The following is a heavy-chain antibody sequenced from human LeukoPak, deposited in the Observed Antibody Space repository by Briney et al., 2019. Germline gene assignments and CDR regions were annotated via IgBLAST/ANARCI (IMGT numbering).Heavy chain of an antibody. CDR2: MNPNSGNT. D-gene: IGHD3-9*01. Sequence: ASVKVSCKASGYTFTSYDINWVRQATGQGLEWMGWMNPNSGNTGYAQKFQGRVTMTRNTSISTAYMELSSLRSEDTAVYYCARGGGVRYFDWLSPLEAFDIWGQGTMVTVSS. J-gene: IGHJ3*02. CDR1: GYTFTSYD. CDR3: ARGGGVRYFDWLSPLEAFDI. V-gene: IGHV1-8*01.